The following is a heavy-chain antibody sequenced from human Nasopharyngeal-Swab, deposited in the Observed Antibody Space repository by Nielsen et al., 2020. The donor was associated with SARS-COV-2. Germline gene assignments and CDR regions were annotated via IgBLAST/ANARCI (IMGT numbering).Heavy chain of an antibody. CDR3: ARGWIYYFDY. V-gene: IGHV4-31*03. J-gene: IGHJ4*02. Sequence: SETLSLTCTVSGGSISSGGYYWSWIRQHPGTGLEWIGYIYYSGSTYYNPSLKSRVTISVDTSKNQFSLKLSSVTAADTAVYYCARGWIYYFDYWGQGTLVTVSS. CDR1: GGSISSGGYY. D-gene: IGHD1-1*01. CDR2: IYYSGST.